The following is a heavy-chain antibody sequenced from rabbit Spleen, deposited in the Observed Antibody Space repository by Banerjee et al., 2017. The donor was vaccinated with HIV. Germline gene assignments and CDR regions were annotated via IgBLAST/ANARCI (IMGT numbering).Heavy chain of an antibody. J-gene: IGHJ6*01. CDR3: ARDTGSSFSTYGMDL. CDR2: ISSSSGSA. CDR1: GFYLSSSYW. V-gene: IGHV1S43*01. Sequence: QQQLEESGGGLIKPGGTLTLTCTASGFYLSSSYWMCWVRQAPGKGLELIGCISSSSGSAYYASWAKGRFTITRSTSLNRVTLQMTSLTVADTATYFCARDTGSSFSTYGMDLWGPGTLVTVS. D-gene: IGHD8-1*01.